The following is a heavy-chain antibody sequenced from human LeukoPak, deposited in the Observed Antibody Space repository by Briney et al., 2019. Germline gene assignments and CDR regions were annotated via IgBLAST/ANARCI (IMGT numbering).Heavy chain of an antibody. CDR2: INPVDSET. J-gene: IGHJ4*02. V-gene: IGHV5-51*01. CDR1: GHRFTDHW. D-gene: IGHD2-2*01. Sequence: GESLKISCKGSGHRFTDHWIAWVRQMPGKGLECMGIINPVDSETRYSPSSQGQVTISVDKSITTASLQWSSLRASDTAMYYCARQGSSTTSWQTIDYWGQGTLVSVSS. CDR3: ARQGSSTTSWQTIDY.